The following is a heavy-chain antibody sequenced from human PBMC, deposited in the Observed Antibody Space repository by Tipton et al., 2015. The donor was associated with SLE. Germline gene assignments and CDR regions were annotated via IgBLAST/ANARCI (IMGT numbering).Heavy chain of an antibody. CDR3: ARGPSGYDFWDGAGKTAFDM. V-gene: IGHV4-34*09. J-gene: IGHJ3*02. CDR2: FYYTANT. D-gene: IGHD3-3*01. Sequence: TLSLTCAVYGGSFSGYYWGWIRQSPGKGLEWIGSFYYTANTYFNPSLKSRLTISVDTSKNQFSLMLNSVTAADMAVFFCARGPSGYDFWDGAGKTAFDMWGQGTMVTVSS. CDR1: GGSFSGYY.